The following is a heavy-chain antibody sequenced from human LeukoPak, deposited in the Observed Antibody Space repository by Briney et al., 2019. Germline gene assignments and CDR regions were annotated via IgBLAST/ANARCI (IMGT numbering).Heavy chain of an antibody. CDR3: AKDHRPYSSGWYSSAD. CDR2: ISGSGGST. J-gene: IGHJ4*02. CDR1: GFTFSSYG. D-gene: IGHD6-19*01. V-gene: IGHV3-23*01. Sequence: GGSLRLSCAASGFTFSSYGMSWVRQAPGKGLEWVSAISGSGGSTYYADSVKGRFTISRDSSKNTLYLQMNSLRAEDTAVYYCAKDHRPYSSGWYSSADWGQGTLVTVSS.